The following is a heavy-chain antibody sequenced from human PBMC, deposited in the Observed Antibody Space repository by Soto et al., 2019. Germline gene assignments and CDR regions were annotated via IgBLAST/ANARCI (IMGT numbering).Heavy chain of an antibody. CDR1: GYTFTDYY. J-gene: IGHJ4*02. CDR2: INTNSGVT. Sequence: QVQLVQSGAEVKKPRASVKVSCKASGYTFTDYYVHWVRQAPGQGLEWMGWINTNSGVTNFSQKFQGRVALTRDTAVNTPYMELNRLKSDDTAVFFCARGVSGWSPFDFWGQGTLVTVSS. CDR3: ARGVSGWSPFDF. D-gene: IGHD6-19*01. V-gene: IGHV1-2*02.